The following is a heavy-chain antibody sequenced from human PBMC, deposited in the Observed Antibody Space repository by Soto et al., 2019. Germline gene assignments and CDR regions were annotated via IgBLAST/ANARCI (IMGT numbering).Heavy chain of an antibody. CDR2: IYWDDDK. Sequence: QITLKESGPTLVKPTQTLTLTCTFSGFSLSTSGVGVGWIRQPPGKALEWLALIYWDDDKRYSPSLKSRLTITTNPTKNLVVLTMTNMDPVDTATYYCAQRSAMDDYYSYSMDVWGQGTTVTVSS. CDR1: GFSLSTSGVG. D-gene: IGHD5-18*01. J-gene: IGHJ6*02. CDR3: AQRSAMDDYYSYSMDV. V-gene: IGHV2-5*02.